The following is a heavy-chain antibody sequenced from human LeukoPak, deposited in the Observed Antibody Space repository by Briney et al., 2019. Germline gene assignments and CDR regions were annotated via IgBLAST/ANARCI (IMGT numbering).Heavy chain of an antibody. V-gene: IGHV1-3*01. CDR3: ARGQLWFGEFHFDY. Sequence: ASVKVSCKASGYTFTSYAMHWVRQAPGQRLEWMGWINAGNGNTKHSQKFQGRVTITRDTSASTAYMELSSLRSEDTAVYYCARGQLWFGEFHFDYWGQGTLVTVSS. CDR1: GYTFTSYA. J-gene: IGHJ4*02. D-gene: IGHD3-10*01. CDR2: INAGNGNT.